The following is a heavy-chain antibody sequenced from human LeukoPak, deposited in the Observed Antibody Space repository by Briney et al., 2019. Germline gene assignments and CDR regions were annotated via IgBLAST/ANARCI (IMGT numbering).Heavy chain of an antibody. Sequence: GRSLRLSCAASGFTFSSYGMHWVRQAPGKGLEWVAVIWYDGSNKYYADSVKGRFTIFRDNSKNTLYLQMNSLRAEDTAVYYCARGSWGKPDGDYFDYWGQGTLVTVSS. V-gene: IGHV3-33*01. J-gene: IGHJ4*02. D-gene: IGHD6-13*01. CDR1: GFTFSSYG. CDR2: IWYDGSNK. CDR3: ARGSWGKPDGDYFDY.